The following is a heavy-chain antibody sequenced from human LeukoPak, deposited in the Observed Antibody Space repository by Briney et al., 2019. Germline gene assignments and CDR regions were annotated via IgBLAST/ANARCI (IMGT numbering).Heavy chain of an antibody. V-gene: IGHV5-51*01. Sequence: GESLKISCKGSGYSFTSYWIGWVRQMPGKGLEWMGIIYPGDSDTRYSPSFQGQVTISADKSISTAYLQWSSLRSEDTAVYYCARDVTTMVRGVNYGMDVWGQGTTVIVSS. CDR1: GYSFTSYW. CDR2: IYPGDSDT. D-gene: IGHD3-10*01. J-gene: IGHJ6*02. CDR3: ARDVTTMVRGVNYGMDV.